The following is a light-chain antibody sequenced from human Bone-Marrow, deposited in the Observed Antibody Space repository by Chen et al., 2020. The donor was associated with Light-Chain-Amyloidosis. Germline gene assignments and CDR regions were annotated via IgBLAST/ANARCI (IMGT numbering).Light chain of an antibody. CDR1: SSDVGGYDY. CDR2: DVR. CDR3: SSYTSSSAPVV. Sequence: QSALTQPASVCASPGQSITIYCTGSSSDVGGYDYVSWYQQHPGKAPKLLIYDVRIRPSGVSNRFSGSKSGNTASLAISGLLTEDEAAYYCSSYTSSSAPVVFGGGTKLTVL. J-gene: IGLJ2*01. V-gene: IGLV2-14*03.